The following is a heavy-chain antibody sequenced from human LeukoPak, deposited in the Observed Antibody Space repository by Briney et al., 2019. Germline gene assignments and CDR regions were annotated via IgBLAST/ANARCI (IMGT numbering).Heavy chain of an antibody. CDR2: IIPIFGTA. D-gene: IGHD3-10*01. CDR3: ARGGLLWFGELPRWFDP. V-gene: IGHV1-69*06. CDR1: GGTFGSYA. Sequence: SVKVSCKASGGTFGSYAISWVRQAPGQGLEWMGGIIPIFGTANYAQKFQGRVTITADKSTSTAYMELSSLRSEDTAVYYCARGGLLWFGELPRWFDPWGQGTLVTVSS. J-gene: IGHJ5*02.